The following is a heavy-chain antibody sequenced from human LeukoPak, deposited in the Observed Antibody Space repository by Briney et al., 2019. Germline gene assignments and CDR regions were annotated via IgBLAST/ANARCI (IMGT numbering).Heavy chain of an antibody. D-gene: IGHD4-17*01. Sequence: PGGSLRLSCAASGFTFSSYAMSWVRQAPGKGLEWVSTISGGGGSTYYADSVKGRFTISRDNAKNSLYLQMNSLRAEDTAVYYCARDDYGDLGYWGQGTLVTVSS. V-gene: IGHV3-23*01. CDR1: GFTFSSYA. CDR2: ISGGGGST. CDR3: ARDDYGDLGY. J-gene: IGHJ4*02.